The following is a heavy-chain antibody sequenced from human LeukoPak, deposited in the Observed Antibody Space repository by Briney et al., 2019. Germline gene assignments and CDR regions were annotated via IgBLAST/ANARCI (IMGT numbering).Heavy chain of an antibody. J-gene: IGHJ6*03. CDR1: GFTFSSYG. V-gene: IGHV3-30*02. Sequence: PGGSVRLSCAASGFTFSSYGMHWVRQAPGKGLEWVAFIRYDGSNKYYADSVKGRFTISRDNSKNTLYLQMNSLRAEDTAVYYCAKELDYYYYYMDVWGKGTTVTVSS. CDR2: IRYDGSNK. CDR3: AKELDYYYYYMDV.